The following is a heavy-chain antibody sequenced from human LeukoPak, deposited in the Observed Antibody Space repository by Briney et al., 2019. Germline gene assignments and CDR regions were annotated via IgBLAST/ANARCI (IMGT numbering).Heavy chain of an antibody. D-gene: IGHD2-8*01. V-gene: IGHV3-21*01. J-gene: IGHJ4*02. Sequence: GSLRLSCAASGLTFSTYSMNWVRQAPGKGLEWVSSISSSSSYIFYADSVKGRFTISRDNAKNSLYLQMNSLRAEDTAVYYCATLKPSMLFDYWGQGNLVTVSS. CDR1: GLTFSTYS. CDR2: ISSSSSYI. CDR3: ATLKPSMLFDY.